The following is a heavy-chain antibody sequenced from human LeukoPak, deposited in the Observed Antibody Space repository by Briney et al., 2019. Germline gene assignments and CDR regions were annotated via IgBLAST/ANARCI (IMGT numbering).Heavy chain of an antibody. CDR3: ARTPARADYGGKLLAAAFDI. J-gene: IGHJ3*02. CDR2: ISTYNGNT. V-gene: IGHV1-18*01. Sequence: GASVKVSCKASGYTFNSYDISWVRQAPGQGLEWMAWISTYNGNTNYALKVQGRATMTTDTSTSTAYMELRSLRSDDTAVYYCARTPARADYGGKLLAAAFDIWGQGTMVTVSS. CDR1: GYTFNSYD. D-gene: IGHD4-23*01.